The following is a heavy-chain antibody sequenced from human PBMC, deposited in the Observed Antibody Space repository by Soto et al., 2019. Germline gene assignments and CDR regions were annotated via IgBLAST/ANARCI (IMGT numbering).Heavy chain of an antibody. CDR2: IYYSGST. V-gene: IGHV4-31*03. CDR1: GGSISSGGYY. Sequence: SETLSLTCTVSGGSISSGGYYWSWIRQHPGKGLEWIGYIYYSGSTYYNPSLKSRVTISVDTSKNQFSLKLSSVTAADTAVYYCARVGSGYLVDYWGQGTLVTVSS. J-gene: IGHJ4*02. D-gene: IGHD3-3*01. CDR3: ARVGSGYLVDY.